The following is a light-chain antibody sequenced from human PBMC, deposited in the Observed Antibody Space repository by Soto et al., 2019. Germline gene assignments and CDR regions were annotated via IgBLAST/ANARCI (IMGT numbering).Light chain of an antibody. V-gene: IGKV3-20*01. CDR1: QSVSSGY. CDR2: DAS. J-gene: IGKJ4*01. CDR3: QQFSSYPLT. Sequence: DSVLMQSPGTLSLSPGGRASLSCGASQSVSSGYLAWYQQRPGQAPRLLIYDASSRATGIPDRFSGGGSGTDFTLTISRLEPEDFAVYYCQQFSSYPLTFGGGTKVDI.